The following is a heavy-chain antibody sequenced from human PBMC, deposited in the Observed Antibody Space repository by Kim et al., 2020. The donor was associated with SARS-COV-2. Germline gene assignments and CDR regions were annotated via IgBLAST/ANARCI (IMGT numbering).Heavy chain of an antibody. J-gene: IGHJ6*02. D-gene: IGHD2-2*01. V-gene: IGHV3-23*01. Sequence: GGSLRLSCAASGFPFSTYTMNWVRQAPGKGREWVSIISGSGVNTYYADSVKGRFTISRDNSRNTLYLQINSLSAEDTAVYYCAKDGPIGCTSSSCSSLDVWGQGTTVTVSS. CDR3: AKDGPIGCTSSSCSSLDV. CDR1: GFPFSTYT. CDR2: ISGSGVNT.